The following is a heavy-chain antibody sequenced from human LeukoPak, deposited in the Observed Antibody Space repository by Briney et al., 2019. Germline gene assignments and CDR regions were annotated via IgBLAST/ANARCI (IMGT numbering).Heavy chain of an antibody. V-gene: IGHV3-66*01. CDR1: GFTVSSNY. CDR3: AKSPRTTAPFDY. Sequence: GGSLRLSCAASGFTVSSNYMSWVRRAPGKGLEWVSVIYSGGSTYYADSVKGRFTISRDNSKNTLYLQLNSLRAEDTAVYYCAKSPRTTAPFDYWGQGTLVTVSS. CDR2: IYSGGST. J-gene: IGHJ4*02. D-gene: IGHD4-11*01.